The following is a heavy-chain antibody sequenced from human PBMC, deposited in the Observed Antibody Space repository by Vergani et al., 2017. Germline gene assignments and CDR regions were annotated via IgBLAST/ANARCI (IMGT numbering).Heavy chain of an antibody. J-gene: IGHJ4*02. D-gene: IGHD4-17*01. CDR3: ARAGDTVTHDFDY. V-gene: IGHV3-48*01. Sequence: EVQLVESGGGLVQPGGSLRLSCAASGFTFSSYSMNCVRQAPGKGLEWVSYISSSSSTIYYADSVKGRFTISRDNAKNSLYLQMNSLRAEDTAVYYCARAGDTVTHDFDYWGQGTLVTVSS. CDR1: GFTFSSYS. CDR2: ISSSSSTI.